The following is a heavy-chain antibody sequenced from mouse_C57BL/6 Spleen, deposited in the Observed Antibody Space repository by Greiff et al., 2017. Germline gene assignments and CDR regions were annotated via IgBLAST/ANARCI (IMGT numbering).Heavy chain of an antibody. CDR1: GFTFSSYT. V-gene: IGHV5-9*01. Sequence: EVKLMESGGGLVKPGGSLKLSCAASGFTFSSYTMSWVRQTPEKRLEWVATISGGGGNTYYPDSVKGRFTISRDNAKNTLYLQMSSLRSEDTALYYCARRGLLRDPLAIDYWGQGTSVTVSA. D-gene: IGHD1-1*01. CDR3: ARRGLLRDPLAIDY. J-gene: IGHJ4*01. CDR2: ISGGGGNT.